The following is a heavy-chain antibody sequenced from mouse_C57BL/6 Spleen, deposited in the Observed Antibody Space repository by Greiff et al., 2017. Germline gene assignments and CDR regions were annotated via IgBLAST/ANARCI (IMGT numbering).Heavy chain of an antibody. CDR3: AGANPLYGDAMDY. Sequence: VQLVESGPGLVKPSPSLILTCSITGFPITSGYYWIWIRQSPGKPLEWMGYITHSGETFYNPSLQSPISITRETSKNQFFLQLNSVTTEDTAMYYCAGANPLYGDAMDYWGQGTSVTVSS. V-gene: IGHV12-3*01. CDR1: GFPITSGYY. CDR2: ITHSGET. J-gene: IGHJ4*01. D-gene: IGHD2-13*01.